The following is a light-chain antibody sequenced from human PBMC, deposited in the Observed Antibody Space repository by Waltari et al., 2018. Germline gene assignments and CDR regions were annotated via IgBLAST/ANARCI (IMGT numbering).Light chain of an antibody. Sequence: QSVLTQPPSVSGAPGQRVTLSCTGSSSNIGAGYAVPWYQHLPGTAPKLLIHGNSNRPSGVPDRFSGSKSGTSASLAITGLQADDEADYYCQSYDISLSGYVFGTGTKVTVL. CDR1: SSNIGAGYA. V-gene: IGLV1-40*01. CDR3: QSYDISLSGYV. J-gene: IGLJ1*01. CDR2: GNS.